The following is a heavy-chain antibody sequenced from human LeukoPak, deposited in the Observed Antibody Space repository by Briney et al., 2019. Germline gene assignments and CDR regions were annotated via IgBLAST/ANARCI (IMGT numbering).Heavy chain of an antibody. CDR2: TYYSGST. CDR1: GGSISSGGYY. J-gene: IGHJ4*02. V-gene: IGHV4-31*03. Sequence: SQTLSLTCTVSGGSISSGGYYWSWIRQHPGKGLEWIGYTYYSGSTYYNPSLKSRVTISVDTSKNQFSLKLGSVTAADTAVYFCARAGVGTGTLDYWGQGSLVTVSS. D-gene: IGHD1-7*01. CDR3: ARAGVGTGTLDY.